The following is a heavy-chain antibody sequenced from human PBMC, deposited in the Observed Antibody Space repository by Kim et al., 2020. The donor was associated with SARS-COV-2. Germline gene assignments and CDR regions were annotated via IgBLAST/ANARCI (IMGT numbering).Heavy chain of an antibody. V-gene: IGHV7-4-1*02. Sequence: ASVKVSCKASGYTFTSYAMNWVRQAPGQGLEWMGWINTNTGNPTYAQGFTGRFVFSLDTSVSTVYLQISSLKAEDTAVYYCARDGSGSYYPPPDYWGQGTLVTVSS. CDR2: INTNTGNP. CDR3: ARDGSGSYYPPPDY. D-gene: IGHD3-10*01. CDR1: GYTFTSYA. J-gene: IGHJ4*02.